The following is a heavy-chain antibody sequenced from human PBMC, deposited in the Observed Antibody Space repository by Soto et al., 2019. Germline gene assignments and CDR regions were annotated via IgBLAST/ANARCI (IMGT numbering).Heavy chain of an antibody. Sequence: PSETLSLTCAVSGYSISSGHSRGWIRQPPGKGLEWIGSIFHTGSTYYNPSLKSRVTLSVDTSKNQFSLKLSSVTAADTAVYFCATLPRLDGMDVWGQGTTVTVSS. CDR1: GYSISSGHS. J-gene: IGHJ6*02. V-gene: IGHV4-38-2*01. CDR3: ATLPRLDGMDV. D-gene: IGHD6-25*01. CDR2: IFHTGST.